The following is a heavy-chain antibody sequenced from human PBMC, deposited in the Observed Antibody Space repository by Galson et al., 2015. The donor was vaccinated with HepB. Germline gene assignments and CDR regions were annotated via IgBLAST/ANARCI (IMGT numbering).Heavy chain of an antibody. CDR1: GYSFTSYW. D-gene: IGHD3-3*01. J-gene: IGHJ6*03. Sequence: QSGAEVKKPGESLRISCKGSGYSFTSYWISWVRQMPGKGLEWMGRIDPSDSYTNYSPSFQGHVTISADKSISTAYLQWSSLKASDTAMYYCARRLVTTIFGVSEHMDVWGKGTTVTVSS. CDR2: IDPSDSYT. V-gene: IGHV5-10-1*01. CDR3: ARRLVTTIFGVSEHMDV.